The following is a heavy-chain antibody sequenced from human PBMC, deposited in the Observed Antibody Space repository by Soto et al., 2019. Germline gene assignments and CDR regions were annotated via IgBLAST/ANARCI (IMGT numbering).Heavy chain of an antibody. V-gene: IGHV4-31*03. D-gene: IGHD1-1*01. CDR2: INHRGSL. Sequence: SETLSLTCTVPGGSMTSGDQYWTWIRHRPGEGLEWFGYINHRGSLYYNPSLKSRVSMSVDASKNQFSLNLSSVTAADTAVYYCARELPQRQGRNMDVWGQGTTVTVSS. J-gene: IGHJ6*01. CDR1: GGSMTSGDQY. CDR3: ARELPQRQGRNMDV.